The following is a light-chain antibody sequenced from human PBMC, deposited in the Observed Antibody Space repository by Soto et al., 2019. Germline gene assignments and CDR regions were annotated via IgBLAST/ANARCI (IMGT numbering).Light chain of an antibody. CDR2: STN. CDR1: SASVLTSYY. V-gene: IGLV8-61*01. J-gene: IGLJ2*01. Sequence: QTVVSQEPSFSVSPGETVTLTCGLTSASVLTSYYPSWYQHTPGQAPRTLIYSTNIRASGVPDRFSGSILGNKAALTITGAQADYESDYYCALYVGSGTVVFGGGTKLTVL. CDR3: ALYVGSGTVV.